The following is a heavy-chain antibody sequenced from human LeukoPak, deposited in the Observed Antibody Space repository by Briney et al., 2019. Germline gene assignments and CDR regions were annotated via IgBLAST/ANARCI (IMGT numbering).Heavy chain of an antibody. V-gene: IGHV4-59*01. Sequence: SETLSLTCTVSGGSISSDYWSWIRQPPGKGLEWIGYISYSGSTKYKPSLKSRVSLSIDTSKNQFSLKLSSVTAADTAVYYYAKLYNWNDWFDPWGQGTLVTVSS. J-gene: IGHJ5*02. D-gene: IGHD1-20*01. CDR2: ISYSGST. CDR1: GGSISSDY. CDR3: AKLYNWNDWFDP.